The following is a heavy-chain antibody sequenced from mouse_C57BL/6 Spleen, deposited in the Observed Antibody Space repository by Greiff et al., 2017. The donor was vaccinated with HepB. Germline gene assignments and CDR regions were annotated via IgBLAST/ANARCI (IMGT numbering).Heavy chain of an antibody. CDR1: GYTFTSYG. V-gene: IGHV1-81*01. J-gene: IGHJ2*01. CDR2: IYPRSGNT. D-gene: IGHD1-1*01. CDR3: APEITTVVASDY. Sequence: VQLQQSGAELARPGASVKLSCKASGYTFTSYGISWVKQRTGQGLEGIGEIYPRSGNTYYIEKFMGKATRNADKSSSTAYRELRSLTSEDSAVYFCAPEITTVVASDYGGQGTTLTVSS.